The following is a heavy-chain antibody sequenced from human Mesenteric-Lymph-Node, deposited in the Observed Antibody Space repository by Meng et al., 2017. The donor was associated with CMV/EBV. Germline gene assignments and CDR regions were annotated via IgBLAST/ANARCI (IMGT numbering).Heavy chain of an antibody. J-gene: IGHJ6*02. Sequence: GEPLKISCAASGFTFSSYSMNWVRQAPGKGLEWVSYISSSSSTIYYADSVKGRFTISRDNAKNSLYLQMNSLRAEDTSVYYCARDSGLSYYYGSGVYYYYYGMDVWGQGTTVTVSS. D-gene: IGHD3-10*01. CDR2: ISSSSSTI. CDR3: ARDSGLSYYYGSGVYYYYYGMDV. V-gene: IGHV3-48*04. CDR1: GFTFSSYS.